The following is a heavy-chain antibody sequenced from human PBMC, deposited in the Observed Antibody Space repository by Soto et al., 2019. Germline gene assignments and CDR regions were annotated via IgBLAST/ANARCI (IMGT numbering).Heavy chain of an antibody. V-gene: IGHV1-69*02. CDR1: GGTFRSYT. CDR2: IIPILGIA. J-gene: IGHJ5*02. Sequence: SVEVSRKASGGTFRSYTFRWVPQAPGQGLEWMGRIIPILGIANYAQKFQGRVTITADKSTSTAYMELSSLRSEDTAVYYCARTPAAFAFDPWGQGTLVTVSS. D-gene: IGHD2-2*01. CDR3: ARTPAAFAFDP.